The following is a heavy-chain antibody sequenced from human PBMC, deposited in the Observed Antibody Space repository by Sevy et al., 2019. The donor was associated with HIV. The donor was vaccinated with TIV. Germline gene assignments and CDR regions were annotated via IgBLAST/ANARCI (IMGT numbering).Heavy chain of an antibody. V-gene: IGHV4-38-2*01. CDR3: ARRGSKWLFDF. D-gene: IGHD5-12*01. CDR2: IYHTGST. J-gene: IGHJ4*02. Sequence: SETLSLSCSVSGYSISSGNYWGWMRQPPGKGLEWIGSIYHTGSTYYNSSLKSRVTISVDTSKNQFSLKLSSMTAADTAVYFCARRGSKWLFDFWGQGTLVTVSS. CDR1: GYSISSGNY.